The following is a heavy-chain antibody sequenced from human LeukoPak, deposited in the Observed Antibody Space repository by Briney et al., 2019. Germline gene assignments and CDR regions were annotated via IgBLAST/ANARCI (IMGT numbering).Heavy chain of an antibody. Sequence: PSETLSLTCTVSGGSISSYYWSWIRQPPGKGLEWIGYIYYSGSTNYNPSLKSRVTISVDPSKNQFSLKLSSVTAADTAVYYCARYCSSTSCYTGYYYGMDVWGQGTTVTVSS. CDR2: IYYSGST. J-gene: IGHJ6*02. CDR1: GGSISSYY. V-gene: IGHV4-59*01. D-gene: IGHD2-2*02. CDR3: ARYCSSTSCYTGYYYGMDV.